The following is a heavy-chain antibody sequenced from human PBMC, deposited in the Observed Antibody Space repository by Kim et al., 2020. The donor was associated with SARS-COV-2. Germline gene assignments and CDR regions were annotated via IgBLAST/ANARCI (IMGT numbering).Heavy chain of an antibody. Sequence: GGSLRLSCAASGFTFSDYYMSWIRQAPGKGLEWVSYISSSGSTIYYADSVKGRFTISRDNAKNSLYLQRNSLRAEDTAVYYCATMGPDPIVVVPAGRSYGMDVWGQGTTVTVSS. CDR1: GFTFSDYY. D-gene: IGHD2-2*01. J-gene: IGHJ6*02. CDR3: ATMGPDPIVVVPAGRSYGMDV. V-gene: IGHV3-11*01. CDR2: ISSSGSTI.